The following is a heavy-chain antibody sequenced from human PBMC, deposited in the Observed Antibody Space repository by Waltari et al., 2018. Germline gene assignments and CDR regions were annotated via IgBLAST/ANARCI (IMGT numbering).Heavy chain of an antibody. Sequence: QVQLQESGPGLVKPSETLSLTCDVSGYSINSVYYWGWIRQPQGKGREGVATLYHSGTTVYNPSLDSPVNTARDTSKNQFALKLKSVTAADTDVYYCTRQVLGYCTSAACRRLESWGQGKLVTVSS. CDR2: LYHSGTT. J-gene: IGHJ4*02. CDR1: GYSINSVYY. D-gene: IGHD2-8*02. V-gene: IGHV4-38-2*01. CDR3: TRQVLGYCTSAACRRLES.